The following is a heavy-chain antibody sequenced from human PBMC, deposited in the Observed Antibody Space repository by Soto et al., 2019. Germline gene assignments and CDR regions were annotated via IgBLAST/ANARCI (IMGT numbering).Heavy chain of an antibody. J-gene: IGHJ5*02. CDR1: GFTFSDHY. D-gene: IGHD3-10*01. V-gene: IGHV3-72*01. Sequence: EVQLVESGGGLVQPGGSLRLSCAASGFTFSDHYMDWVRQAPGKGLEWVGRTRNRANSYTTEYAASGHGRFTISKDDSKNSLYLQMTSLKTEDTAVYYCARGDYGSGASWFSPWGQGTLVTVSS. CDR2: TRNRANSYTT. CDR3: ARGDYGSGASWFSP.